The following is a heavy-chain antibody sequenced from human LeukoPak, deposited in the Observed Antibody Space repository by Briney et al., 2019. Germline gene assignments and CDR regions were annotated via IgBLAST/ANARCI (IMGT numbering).Heavy chain of an antibody. D-gene: IGHD3-3*01. J-gene: IGHJ6*02. V-gene: IGHV1-8*01. CDR1: GYTFTSYD. CDR2: MNPKSGNT. Sequence: ASVTVSCKASGYTFTSYDINWVRQATGQGLEWMGWMNPKSGNTGYAQKFQGRVTMTRNTSISTAYMELGSLRSEDTAVYYCARGSFWSVNDGMDVWGQGTTVTVSS. CDR3: ARGSFWSVNDGMDV.